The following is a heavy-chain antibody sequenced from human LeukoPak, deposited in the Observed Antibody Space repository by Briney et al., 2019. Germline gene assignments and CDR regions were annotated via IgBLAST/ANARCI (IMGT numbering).Heavy chain of an antibody. D-gene: IGHD1-26*01. Sequence: SETLSLTCAVYGGSFSGYYWSWIRQPPGKGLEWIGEINHSGSTNYNPSLKSRVTISVDTSKNQFSLKLSSVTAADTAVYYCARGSDVGRYYFDYWGQGTLVTASS. CDR1: GGSFSGYY. CDR3: ARGSDVGRYYFDY. V-gene: IGHV4-34*01. J-gene: IGHJ4*02. CDR2: INHSGST.